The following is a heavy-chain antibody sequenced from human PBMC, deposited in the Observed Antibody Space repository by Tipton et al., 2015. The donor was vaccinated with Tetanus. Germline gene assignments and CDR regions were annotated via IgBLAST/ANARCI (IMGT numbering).Heavy chain of an antibody. CDR3: AREADCSGGSCFSGDFDT. Sequence: SLRLSCAASGFPVSGNYMSWVRQAPGKGLEWVSHIYSGGVAYYADSVKGRFTISRDNSKNTLYLQMNSLRAEDTALYYCAREADCSGGSCFSGDFDTWGQGTQVTVSS. V-gene: IGHV3-53*01. CDR1: GFPVSGNY. J-gene: IGHJ4*02. D-gene: IGHD2-15*01. CDR2: IYSGGVA.